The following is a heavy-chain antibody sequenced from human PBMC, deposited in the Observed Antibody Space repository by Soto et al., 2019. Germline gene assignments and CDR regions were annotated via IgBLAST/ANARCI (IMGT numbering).Heavy chain of an antibody. Sequence: ASVKVSCKVSGYTLTELSMHWVRQAPGKGLEWMGGFDPEDGETIYAQKFQGRVTMTEDTSTDTAYMELSSLRSEDTAVYYCGGSFNDYNVAAFYICAQRTTVPVS. CDR3: GGSFNDYNVAAFYI. J-gene: IGHJ3*02. CDR1: GYTLTELS. D-gene: IGHD3-10*01. V-gene: IGHV1-24*01. CDR2: FDPEDGET.